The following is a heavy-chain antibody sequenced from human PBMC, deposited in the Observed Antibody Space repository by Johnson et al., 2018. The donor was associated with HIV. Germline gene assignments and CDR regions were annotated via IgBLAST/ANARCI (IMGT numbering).Heavy chain of an antibody. D-gene: IGHD2-21*02. J-gene: IGHJ3*02. CDR3: ARGFQRLLVVIPRGAFKI. CDR1: GFTVSSNY. Sequence: VQLVESGGGLVQPGGSLRLSCAASGFTVSSNYMSWVRQAPGKGLEWVSVIYSGGSTYYADSVKGRFTISRDNSKNTLYLQMNSRRVEDTAVYYCARGFQRLLVVIPRGAFKIWGQGTMVTVSS. CDR2: IYSGGST. V-gene: IGHV3-66*01.